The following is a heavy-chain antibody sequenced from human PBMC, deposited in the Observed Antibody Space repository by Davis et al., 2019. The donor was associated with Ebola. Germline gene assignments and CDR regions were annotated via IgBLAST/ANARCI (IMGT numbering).Heavy chain of an antibody. Sequence: MPSETLSLTCTVSGGSISSYYWSWIRQPPGKGLEWIGYIYYSGSTNYNPSLKSRVTISVDTSKNQFSLKLSSVTAADTAVYYCAALIAAAPYWGQGTLVTVSS. CDR3: AALIAAAPY. J-gene: IGHJ4*02. V-gene: IGHV4-59*08. CDR2: IYYSGST. CDR1: GGSISSYY. D-gene: IGHD6-13*01.